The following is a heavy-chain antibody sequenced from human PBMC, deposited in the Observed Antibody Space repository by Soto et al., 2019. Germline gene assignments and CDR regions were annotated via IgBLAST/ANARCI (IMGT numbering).Heavy chain of an antibody. V-gene: IGHV3-23*01. CDR3: AKDATVTTPAHADY. CDR2: ISGSGGTT. Sequence: EVQLLESGGGLVQPGGSLRLSCAASGFPFSSFAMTWVRQAPGKGLEWVSSISGSGGTTYYGDSVKGRFTISRDNSKNTLYLQMNSVRAEDTAVYYCAKDATVTTPAHADYWGQGTLVTVSS. CDR1: GFPFSSFA. D-gene: IGHD4-17*01. J-gene: IGHJ4*02.